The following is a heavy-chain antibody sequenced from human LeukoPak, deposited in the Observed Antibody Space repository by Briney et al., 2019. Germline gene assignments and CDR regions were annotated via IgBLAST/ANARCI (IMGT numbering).Heavy chain of an antibody. J-gene: IGHJ4*02. CDR1: GGSISSYY. CDR3: ASSSGYYHFDY. V-gene: IGHV4-59*07. Sequence: SDTLSLTCTVSGGSISSYYWSWIRQPPGKGLEWIGYIYYSGSTNYNPSLKSRVTISVDASKNQFSLKLSSVTAADTAVYYCASSSGYYHFDYWGQGTLVTVSS. CDR2: IYYSGST. D-gene: IGHD3-22*01.